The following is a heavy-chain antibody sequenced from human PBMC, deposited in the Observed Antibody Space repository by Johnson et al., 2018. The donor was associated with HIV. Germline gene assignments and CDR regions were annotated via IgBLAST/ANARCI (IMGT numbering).Heavy chain of an antibody. CDR3: ARGGGSSWSDAFDI. CDR1: GFTYDDYG. V-gene: IGHV3-20*04. D-gene: IGHD6-13*01. J-gene: IGHJ3*02. Sequence: VQLVESGGGLVQPGGSLRLSCEASGFTYDDYGMSWVRQAPGKGLEWVSGINWNGGRTGYADSVKGRFTISRDNAKNSLYLQMNSLRAEDTAVYYCARGGGSSWSDAFDIWGQGTMVTVSS. CDR2: INWNGGRT.